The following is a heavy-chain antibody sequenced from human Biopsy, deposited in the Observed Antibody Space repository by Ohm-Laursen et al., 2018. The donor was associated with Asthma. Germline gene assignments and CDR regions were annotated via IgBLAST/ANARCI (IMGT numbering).Heavy chain of an antibody. CDR2: TYHSGSP. V-gene: IGHV4-39*01. CDR3: VRHQYSSSWSTFDY. J-gene: IGHJ4*02. D-gene: IGHD3-22*01. CDR1: GGSITSSSYY. Sequence: SDTLSLTCTVSGGSITSSSYYWGWIRQPPGKGMEWIGSTYHSGSPYYHPSLKSRATISVDTSKNQLSLKMSSVTAADTAVYFCVRHQYSSSWSTFDYWGQGALVTVSS.